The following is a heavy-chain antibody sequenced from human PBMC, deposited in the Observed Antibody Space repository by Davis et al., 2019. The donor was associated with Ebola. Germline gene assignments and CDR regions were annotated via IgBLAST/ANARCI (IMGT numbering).Heavy chain of an antibody. Sequence: ASVKVSCKASGYTFTGYYMHWVRQAPGQGLEWMGWISAYNGNTNYAQKLQGRVTMTTDTSTSTAYMELRSLRSDDTAVYYCARPVKTDYYGMDVWGQGTTVTVSS. CDR2: ISAYNGNT. CDR3: ARPVKTDYYGMDV. V-gene: IGHV1-18*04. J-gene: IGHJ6*02. D-gene: IGHD1-14*01. CDR1: GYTFTGYY.